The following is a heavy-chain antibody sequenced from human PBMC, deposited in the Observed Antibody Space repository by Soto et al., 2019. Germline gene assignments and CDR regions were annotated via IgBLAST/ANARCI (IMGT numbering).Heavy chain of an antibody. Sequence: AGGSLRLSCAASGFTFSSYAMSWVRQAPGKGLEWVSAISGSGGSTYYADSVKGRFTISRDNSKNTLYLQMNSLRAEDTAVYYCAKDRMITFGGVIPHAFDIWGQGTMVPVSS. CDR1: GFTFSSYA. CDR2: ISGSGGST. CDR3: AKDRMITFGGVIPHAFDI. D-gene: IGHD3-16*02. J-gene: IGHJ3*02. V-gene: IGHV3-23*01.